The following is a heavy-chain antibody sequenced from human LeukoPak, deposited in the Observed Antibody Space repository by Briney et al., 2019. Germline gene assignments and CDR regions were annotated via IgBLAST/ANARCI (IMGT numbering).Heavy chain of an antibody. CDR3: ARSDYHNPGSHTVFDAFDI. CDR2: IYHSGST. D-gene: IGHD3-10*01. Sequence: SETLSLTCAVSGGSISSGGYSWSWIRQPPGKGLEWIGYIYHSGSTYYNPSLKSRVTISVDRSKNQFSLKLSSVTAADTAMYYCARSDYHNPGSHTVFDAFDIWGQGTRVTVSS. CDR1: GGSISSGGYS. V-gene: IGHV4-30-2*01. J-gene: IGHJ3*02.